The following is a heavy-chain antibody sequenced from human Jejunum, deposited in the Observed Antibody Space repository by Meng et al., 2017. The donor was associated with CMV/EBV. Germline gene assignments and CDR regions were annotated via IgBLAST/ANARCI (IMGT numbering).Heavy chain of an antibody. CDR3: AKGVLVSGTSYLDY. D-gene: IGHD5/OR15-5a*01. CDR2: ISWNSGSI. Sequence: SEFTFDDYAMHWVRQAPGKGLEWVSGISWNSGSIAYADSVKGRFTISRDNAKNTLYLQMNTLSSEDTALYYCAKGVLVSGTSYLDYWGQGALVTVSS. J-gene: IGHJ4*02. CDR1: EFTFDDYA. V-gene: IGHV3-9*01.